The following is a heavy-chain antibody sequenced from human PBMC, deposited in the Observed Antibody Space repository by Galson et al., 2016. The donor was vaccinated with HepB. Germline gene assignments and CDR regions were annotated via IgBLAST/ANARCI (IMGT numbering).Heavy chain of an antibody. D-gene: IGHD5/OR15-5a*01. Sequence: SVKVSCKASGGTFSNYAISWVRQAPGQSLEWVGGIIPVLRTSDYAQYFEGRVTITADESTGTVYMELTNLRSDDTAVYYCARDMSRAHWHFDLWGRGTLVTVTS. CDR3: ARDMSRAHWHFDL. CDR2: IIPVLRTS. J-gene: IGHJ2*01. V-gene: IGHV1-69*13. CDR1: GGTFSNYA.